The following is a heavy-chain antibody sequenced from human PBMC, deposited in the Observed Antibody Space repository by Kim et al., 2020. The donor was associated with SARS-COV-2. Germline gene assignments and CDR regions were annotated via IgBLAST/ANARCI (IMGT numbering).Heavy chain of an antibody. CDR3: AREHSSSWPY. D-gene: IGHD6-13*01. Sequence: GNPTYAQGFTGRFVFSLDTSVSTAYLQISSLKAEDTAVYYCAREHSSSWPYWGQGTLVTVSS. CDR2: GNP. V-gene: IGHV7-4-1*02. J-gene: IGHJ4*02.